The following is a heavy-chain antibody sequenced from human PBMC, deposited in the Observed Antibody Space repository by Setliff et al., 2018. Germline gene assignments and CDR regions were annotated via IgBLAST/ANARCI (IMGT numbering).Heavy chain of an antibody. CDR3: ARLGAPASHDAFDI. Sequence: PGESLKISCQASEYTFTNYWIGWVRQMPGKGLEWMGVVYCGDSDTRYSPSFQGQVTMSADKSINTAYLQWSSLKASDTAMYYCARLGAPASHDAFDIWGQGTMGTV. CDR2: VYCGDSDT. CDR1: EYTFTNYW. D-gene: IGHD6-25*01. V-gene: IGHV5-51*01. J-gene: IGHJ3*02.